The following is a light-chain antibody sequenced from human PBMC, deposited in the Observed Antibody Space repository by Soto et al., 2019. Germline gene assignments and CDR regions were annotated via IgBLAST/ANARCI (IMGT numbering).Light chain of an antibody. Sequence: QSFLTQPASVSGSPGQSITIACAGTSSDIGAYNYVSWYQQQPGKAPKLLIYEVTNRPSGVSDRFSGSKSGNTASLTISGLQAEDEANYYCDSYTNLSNRVSGTGTKVTVL. V-gene: IGLV2-14*01. J-gene: IGLJ1*01. CDR1: SSDIGAYNY. CDR3: DSYTNLSNRV. CDR2: EVT.